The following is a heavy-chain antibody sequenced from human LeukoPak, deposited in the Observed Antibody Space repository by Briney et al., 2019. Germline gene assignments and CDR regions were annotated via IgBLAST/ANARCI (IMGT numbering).Heavy chain of an antibody. V-gene: IGHV4-38-2*02. Sequence: SETLSLTCTVSGYSISSGYYWGWIRQPPGKGLEWIGSIYHSGSTYYNPSLKSRATISVDTSKNHFSLKLRSVTAADTAVYYCARGNTAMDNYYYYYYMDVWGKGTTVTISS. CDR1: GYSISSGYY. J-gene: IGHJ6*03. CDR3: ARGNTAMDNYYYYYYMDV. CDR2: IYHSGST. D-gene: IGHD5-18*01.